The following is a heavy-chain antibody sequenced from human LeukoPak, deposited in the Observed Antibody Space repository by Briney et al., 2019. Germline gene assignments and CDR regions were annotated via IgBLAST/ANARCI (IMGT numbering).Heavy chain of an antibody. CDR3: ARVGIWVTDDAFDI. CDR2: LKQDGSEK. J-gene: IGHJ3*02. CDR1: GFTFCISL. D-gene: IGHD2-21*02. Sequence: GGSLRHSRAASGFTFCISLMSWVGPAPGKRLEWVANLKQDGSEKQSVHSVKSRFTISRDNAPDLLYLHMSSLRAQDRAVYYSARVGIWVTDDAFDIWGQGRKVTVCS. V-gene: IGHV3-7*01.